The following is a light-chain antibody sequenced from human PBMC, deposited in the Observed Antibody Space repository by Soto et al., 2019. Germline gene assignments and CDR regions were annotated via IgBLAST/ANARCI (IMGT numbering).Light chain of an antibody. V-gene: IGKV3-11*01. J-gene: IGKJ5*01. CDR1: QSVSRY. CDR2: DAS. CDR3: QQYASTRWT. Sequence: EIVLTQSPATLSLSPGERATLSCRASQSVSRYLAWYQQKPGQAPRLLIYDASNRATGIPARFSGSGSGTDFTLTISRLEPEDFAVYYCQQYASTRWTFGQGTRLEIK.